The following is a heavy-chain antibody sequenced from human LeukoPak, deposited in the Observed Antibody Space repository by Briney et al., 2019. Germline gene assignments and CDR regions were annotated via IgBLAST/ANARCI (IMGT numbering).Heavy chain of an antibody. CDR3: ARDWGDESRGQFDAFDI. D-gene: IGHD3-16*01. V-gene: IGHV3-7*04. Sequence: GGSLRLSCAAFGFTFSTYWMDWVRQAPGEGLEWVANVKQDGSRKYYVDSVKGRFTISRDNARNSLYLEMNSLRVEDTAMYYCARDWGDESRGQFDAFDIWGQGTRVTVSS. CDR1: GFTFSTYW. J-gene: IGHJ3*02. CDR2: VKQDGSRK.